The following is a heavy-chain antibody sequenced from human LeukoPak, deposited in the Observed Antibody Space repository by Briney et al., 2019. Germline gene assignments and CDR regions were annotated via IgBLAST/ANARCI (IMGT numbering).Heavy chain of an antibody. V-gene: IGHV3-9*01. CDR3: ARAYYYDSSGYNGDAFDI. CDR2: ISWNSGSI. Sequence: PGGSLRLSCAASGFTVSSNYMSWVRQAPGKGLEWVSGISWNSGSIGYADSVKGRFTISRDNAKNSLYLQMNSLRAEDTALYYCARAYYYDSSGYNGDAFDIWGQGTMVTVSS. CDR1: GFTVSSNY. D-gene: IGHD3-22*01. J-gene: IGHJ3*02.